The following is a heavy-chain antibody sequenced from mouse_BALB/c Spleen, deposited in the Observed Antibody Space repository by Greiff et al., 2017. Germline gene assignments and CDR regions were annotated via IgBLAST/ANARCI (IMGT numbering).Heavy chain of an antibody. V-gene: IGHV1-67*01. CDR3: ARGGAYYGSSYEYFDV. CDR2: ISTYYGNT. Sequence: QVQLQQSGPELVRPGVSVKISCKGSSYTFTDYAMHWVKQSHAKSLEWIGVISTYYGNTNYNQKFKGKATMTVDKSSSTAYMELARLTSEDSAVYYCARGGAYYGSSYEYFDVWGAGTTVTVSP. D-gene: IGHD1-1*01. CDR1: SYTFTDYA. J-gene: IGHJ1*01.